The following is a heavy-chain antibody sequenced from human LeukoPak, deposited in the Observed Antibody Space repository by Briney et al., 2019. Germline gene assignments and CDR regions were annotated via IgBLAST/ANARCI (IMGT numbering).Heavy chain of an antibody. Sequence: GGTLRLSCAASGFTFSNYGMSWVRQAPGKGLEWVSSISGSGDSTYYADSVKGRFTISRDNSKNTLYLQMNSQRAEETAVYYCAKTAGIAAAADFDYWGQGTLVTVSS. CDR1: GFTFSNYG. CDR2: ISGSGDST. D-gene: IGHD6-13*01. J-gene: IGHJ4*02. CDR3: AKTAGIAAAADFDY. V-gene: IGHV3-23*01.